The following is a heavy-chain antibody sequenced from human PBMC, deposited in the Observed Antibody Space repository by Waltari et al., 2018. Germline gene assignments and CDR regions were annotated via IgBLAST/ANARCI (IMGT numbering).Heavy chain of an antibody. Sequence: QLQLQESGPGLVKPSETLSLTCTVSGGSISTNHNWGWLRQPPGKGLEWMGNMQYRGSTIYKPSLKSRVMISLDTSKNQYSLRLSSVGAADTAVYFGGRIAFGDEGGYFQHWGQGTLVTVSS. V-gene: IGHV4-39*01. CDR3: GRIAFGDEGGYFQH. D-gene: IGHD4-17*01. J-gene: IGHJ1*01. CDR1: GGSISTNHN. CDR2: MQYRGST.